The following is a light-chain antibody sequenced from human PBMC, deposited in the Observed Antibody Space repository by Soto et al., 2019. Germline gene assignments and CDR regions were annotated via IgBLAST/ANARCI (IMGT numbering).Light chain of an antibody. CDR3: SSYTISNTLPFV. J-gene: IGLJ1*01. Sequence: QSVLTQPASVSGSPGQSITISCTGTRRDVGGYNYVSWYQQYPGKSPKLLIYEVTHRPSGVSNRFSGSKSGNTACLTISGLQAEDEADYYCSSYTISNTLPFVFGTGTKLTVL. CDR2: EVT. V-gene: IGLV2-14*01. CDR1: RRDVGGYNY.